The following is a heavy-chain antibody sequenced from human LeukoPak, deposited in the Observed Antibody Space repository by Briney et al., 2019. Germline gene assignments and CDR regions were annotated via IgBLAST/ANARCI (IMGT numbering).Heavy chain of an antibody. CDR3: ARVGGNYYYMDV. V-gene: IGHV3-21*01. J-gene: IGHJ6*03. CDR2: ISSSSYI. CDR1: GFTFSSYS. Sequence: PGGSLRLSCAASGFTFSSYSMNWVRQAPGKGLEWVSSISSSSYIYYADSVKGRFTISRDNAKNSLYLQMNSLRAEDTAVYYCARVGGNYYYMDVWGKGTTVTVSS.